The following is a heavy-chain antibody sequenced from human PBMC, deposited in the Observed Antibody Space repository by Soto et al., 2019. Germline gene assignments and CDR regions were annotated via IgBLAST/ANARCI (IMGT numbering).Heavy chain of an antibody. Sequence: QVQLVQSGAEVKKPGASVKVSCKASGYTFTSYDINWVRQATGQGLEWMGWMNPTSGNSSYAQKFQGRVTMTRKPTLSTADMDLSHLRSEDTAVYYCTRGEGMDVWGQGNTVTVSS. CDR3: TRGEGMDV. CDR1: GYTFTSYD. J-gene: IGHJ6*02. CDR2: MNPTSGNS. V-gene: IGHV1-8*01.